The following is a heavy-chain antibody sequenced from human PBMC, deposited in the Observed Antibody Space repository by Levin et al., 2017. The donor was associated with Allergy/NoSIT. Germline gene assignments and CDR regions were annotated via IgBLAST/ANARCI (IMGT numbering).Heavy chain of an antibody. CDR3: AKDFLPWDAFDI. Sequence: GESLKISCAASGFTFSSYAMSWVRQAPGKGLEWVSAISGSVGSTYYADSVKGRFTISRDNSKNTLYLQMNSLRAEDTAVYYCAKDFLPWDAFDIWGQGTMVTVSS. CDR1: GFTFSSYA. V-gene: IGHV3-23*01. CDR2: ISGSVGST. D-gene: IGHD2/OR15-2a*01. J-gene: IGHJ3*02.